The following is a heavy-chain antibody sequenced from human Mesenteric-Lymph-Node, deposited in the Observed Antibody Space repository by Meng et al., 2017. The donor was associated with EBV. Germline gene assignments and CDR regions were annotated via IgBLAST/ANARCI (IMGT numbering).Heavy chain of an antibody. CDR1: GGSVISGNW. Sequence: QVQLQESGPGRVNPSGTLSLPCAVSGGSVISGNWWNWVRQSPGKGLEWIGEIYYTMNTNYNPSLTSRVTMSLDKSKNQFSLRLDSVVAADTAMYYCARRSGNHYDYWGQGTLVTVSS. CDR3: ARRSGNHYDY. D-gene: IGHD1-26*01. V-gene: IGHV4-4*02. J-gene: IGHJ4*02. CDR2: IYYTMNT.